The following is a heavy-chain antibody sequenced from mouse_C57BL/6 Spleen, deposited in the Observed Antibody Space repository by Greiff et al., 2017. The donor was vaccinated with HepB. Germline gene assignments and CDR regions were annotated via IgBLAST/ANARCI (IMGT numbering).Heavy chain of an antibody. Sequence: EVQLQQSGAELVRPGASVKLSCTASGFNIKDDYMHWVKQRPEQGLEWIGWIDTENGDTEYASKFQGKATITADTSSNTAYLQLSSLTSEDTAVYYCTTYYGSSPAYWGQGTLVTVSA. CDR3: TTYYGSSPAY. D-gene: IGHD1-1*01. CDR2: IDTENGDT. CDR1: GFNIKDDY. V-gene: IGHV14-4*01. J-gene: IGHJ3*01.